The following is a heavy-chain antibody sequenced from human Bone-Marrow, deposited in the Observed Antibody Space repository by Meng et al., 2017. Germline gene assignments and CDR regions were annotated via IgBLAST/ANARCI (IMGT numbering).Heavy chain of an antibody. Sequence: GESLKISCAASGFTVSSNYMSWVRQAPGKGLEWVSVIDSGGSTYYADSVKGRFTISRDNSKNTLYLQMNSLRAEDTAVYYCARHSGYSLPFNLDYWGQGTLVTVSS. V-gene: IGHV3-66*02. CDR1: GFTVSSNY. CDR3: ARHSGYSLPFNLDY. CDR2: IDSGGST. J-gene: IGHJ4*02. D-gene: IGHD1-26*01.